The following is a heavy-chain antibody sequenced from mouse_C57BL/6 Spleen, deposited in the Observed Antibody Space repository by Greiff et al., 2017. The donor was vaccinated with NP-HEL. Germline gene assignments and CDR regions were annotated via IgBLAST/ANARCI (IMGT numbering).Heavy chain of an antibody. CDR2: INYDGSST. CDR3: AKYSSGGYFDY. Sequence: EVQLVESEGGLVQPGSSMKLSCTASGFTFSDYYMAWVRQVPEKGLEWVANINYDGSSTYYLDSLKSRFIISRDNAKNILYLQMSSLKSEDTATYYCAKYSSGGYFDYWGQGTTLTVSS. D-gene: IGHD3-2*02. J-gene: IGHJ2*01. V-gene: IGHV5-16*01. CDR1: GFTFSDYY.